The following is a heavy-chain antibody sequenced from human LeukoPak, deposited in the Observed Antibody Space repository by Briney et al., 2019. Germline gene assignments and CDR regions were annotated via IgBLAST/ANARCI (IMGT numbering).Heavy chain of an antibody. CDR3: ARGFTYYYDSSGYYEADY. CDR1: GYTFTGYY. V-gene: IGHV1-8*02. CDR2: MNPNSGNT. D-gene: IGHD3-22*01. J-gene: IGHJ4*02. Sequence: ASVKVSCKASGYTFTGYYMHWVRRAPGQGLEWMGWMNPNSGNTGYAQKFQGRVTMTRNTSISTAYMELSSLRSEDTAVYYCARGFTYYYDSSGYYEADYWGQGTLVTVSS.